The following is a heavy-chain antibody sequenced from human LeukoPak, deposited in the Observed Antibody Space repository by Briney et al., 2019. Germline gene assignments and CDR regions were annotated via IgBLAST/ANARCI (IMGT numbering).Heavy chain of an antibody. V-gene: IGHV1-2*02. CDR1: GYTFTGYY. CDR2: INPNSGGT. D-gene: IGHD5-18*01. J-gene: IGHJ5*02. Sequence: ASVKVSCKASGYTFTGYYMHWVRQAPGQGLEWMGWINPNSGGTNYAQKFQGRVPMTRDTSISTAYMELSRLRSDDTAVYYCARARPRYSYGYLPWGQGTLVTVSS. CDR3: ARARPRYSYGYLP.